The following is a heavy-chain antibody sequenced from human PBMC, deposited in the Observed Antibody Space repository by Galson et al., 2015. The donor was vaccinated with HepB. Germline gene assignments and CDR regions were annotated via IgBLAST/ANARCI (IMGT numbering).Heavy chain of an antibody. D-gene: IGHD1-1*01. V-gene: IGHV3-48*02. CDR1: GFMFGAYS. CDR2: VSPNSSAP. Sequence: ALRLACAASGFMFGAYSMNWVRQAPWTGLEWVSYVSPNSSAPISAESVKGRFPISRALAKHLTFLQMNSLTDEDTAVYYCENSGPGYADPFDYWGQGTLVTVSS. CDR3: ENSGPGYADPFDY. J-gene: IGHJ4*02.